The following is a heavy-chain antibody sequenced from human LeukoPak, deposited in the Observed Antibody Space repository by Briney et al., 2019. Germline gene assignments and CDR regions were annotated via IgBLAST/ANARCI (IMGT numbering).Heavy chain of an antibody. CDR2: VLNDGSQE. Sequence: GRSLRLSCAASGFTFSSYGMHWVRQAPGKGLEWVAVVLNDGSQEKYADSVKGRFTISRDNSKNTLFLQMNSLRAEDTAVYYCARDDALGDNALDIWGQGTMVTVSS. CDR3: ARDDALGDNALDI. CDR1: GFTFSSYG. J-gene: IGHJ3*02. V-gene: IGHV3-33*01. D-gene: IGHD3-16*01.